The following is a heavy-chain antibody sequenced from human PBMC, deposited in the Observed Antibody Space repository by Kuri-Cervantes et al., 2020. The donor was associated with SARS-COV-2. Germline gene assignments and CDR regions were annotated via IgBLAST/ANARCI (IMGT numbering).Heavy chain of an antibody. J-gene: IGHJ6*03. D-gene: IGHD3-3*01. CDR1: GFTFSSYG. CDR2: ISGAGDST. V-gene: IGHV3-23*01. CDR3: AREDYDFWRSPYYYYMDV. Sequence: GESLKISCAASGFTFSSYGMHWVRQAPGKGLEWASGISGAGDSTYYADSVKGRFTISRDNSKNTLYLQMNSLRAEDTAVYYCAREDYDFWRSPYYYYMDVWGKGTTVTVSS.